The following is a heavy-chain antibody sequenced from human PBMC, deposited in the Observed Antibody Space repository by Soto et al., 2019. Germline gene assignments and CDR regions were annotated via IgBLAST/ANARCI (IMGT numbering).Heavy chain of an antibody. CDR2: IIPILGIA. J-gene: IGHJ4*02. CDR1: GGTFSSYT. D-gene: IGHD5-12*01. Sequence: ASVKVSCKASGGTFSSYTISWVRQAPGQGLEWMGRIIPILGIANYAQKFQGRVTITADKSTSTAYMELSSLRSEDTAVYYCAPSPTGLATNAGYFDYWGQGTLVTVSS. V-gene: IGHV1-69*02. CDR3: APSPTGLATNAGYFDY.